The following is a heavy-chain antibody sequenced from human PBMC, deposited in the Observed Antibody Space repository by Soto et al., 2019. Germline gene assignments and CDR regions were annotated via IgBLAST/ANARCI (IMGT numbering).Heavy chain of an antibody. CDR1: GYTFTNYA. V-gene: IGHV1-3*01. J-gene: IGHJ5*02. Sequence: ASVKVSCKASGYTFTNYAMHWVRQAPGQRLEWMGWINAGNGNRKYSQKFQGRVTITRDTSASTAYMELSSLRSEDTAVYYCAGRYSGYDLVWFDPWGQGTLVTVSS. D-gene: IGHD5-12*01. CDR3: AGRYSGYDLVWFDP. CDR2: INAGNGNR.